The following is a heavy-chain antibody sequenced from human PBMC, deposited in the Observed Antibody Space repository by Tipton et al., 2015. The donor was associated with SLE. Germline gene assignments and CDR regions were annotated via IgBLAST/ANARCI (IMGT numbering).Heavy chain of an antibody. CDR3: AREKRWETRYWYFDL. J-gene: IGHJ2*01. CDR1: GGSFSGYY. D-gene: IGHD1-26*01. CDR2: INHSGST. Sequence: TLSLTCAVYGGSFSGYYWSWIRRPPGKGLEWIGEINHSGSTNYNPSLKSRVTISVDTSKNQFSLKLSSVTAADTAVYYCAREKRWETRYWYFDLWGRGTLVTVSS. V-gene: IGHV4-34*01.